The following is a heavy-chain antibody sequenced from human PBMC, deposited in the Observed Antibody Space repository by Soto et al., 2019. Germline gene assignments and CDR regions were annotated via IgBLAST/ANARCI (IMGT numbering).Heavy chain of an antibody. CDR3: AKRPLAARHTDY. CDR1: GFTFSNYA. J-gene: IGHJ4*02. Sequence: EVQLLESGGGLVQPGGSLRLSCAASGFTFSNYAMTWVRQAPGKGLEWVSTISGSGDNTYYADSVRGRFTISRDNSKNTGDLQMNSLRADDTAVYYCAKRPLAARHTDYWGQGTLVTVSS. D-gene: IGHD6-6*01. CDR2: ISGSGDNT. V-gene: IGHV3-23*01.